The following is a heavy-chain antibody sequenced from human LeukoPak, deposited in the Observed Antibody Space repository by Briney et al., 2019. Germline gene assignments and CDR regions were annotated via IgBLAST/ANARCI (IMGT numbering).Heavy chain of an antibody. D-gene: IGHD3-22*01. Sequence: GGSLRLSCTASGFSFSGHWMHWARQLPGKGLVWVSRISPTGSTTSYADSVKGRFTISRDNSKNTLYLQMNSLRAEDTAVYYCAKDTYYYDSSGYYAYWGQGTLVTVSS. V-gene: IGHV3-74*01. CDR2: ISPTGSTT. CDR3: AKDTYYYDSSGYYAY. J-gene: IGHJ4*02. CDR1: GFSFSGHW.